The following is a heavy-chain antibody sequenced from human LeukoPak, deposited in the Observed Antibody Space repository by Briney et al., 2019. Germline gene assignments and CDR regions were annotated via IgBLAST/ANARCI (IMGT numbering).Heavy chain of an antibody. CDR1: GFTFSSYA. D-gene: IGHD3-10*01. CDR3: VVRGVIWSGGWFDP. Sequence: GGSLRLSCAASGFTFSSYAMHWVRQAPGKGLEWVAVISYDGSNKYYADSVKGRFTISRDNSKNTLYLQMNSLRAEDTAVYYCVVRGVIWSGGWFDPWGQGTLVTVSS. J-gene: IGHJ5*02. V-gene: IGHV3-30*04. CDR2: ISYDGSNK.